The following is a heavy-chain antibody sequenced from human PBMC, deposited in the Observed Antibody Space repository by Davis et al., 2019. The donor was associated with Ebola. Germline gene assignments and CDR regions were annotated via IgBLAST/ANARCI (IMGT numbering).Heavy chain of an antibody. J-gene: IGHJ4*02. D-gene: IGHD3-22*01. V-gene: IGHV4-4*02. CDR1: GGSISSNNW. CDR3: ARGTTYYYDSSGYWAQYYFDY. CDR2: IYHSGST. Sequence: MPSETLSLTCSVSGGSISSNNWWRWVRQPPGRGLEWSGDIYHSGSTNYNSSLKSRVTISVDKSKNQFTLKLTSVTAADTAVYYCARGTTYYYDSSGYWAQYYFDYWGQGTLVTVSS.